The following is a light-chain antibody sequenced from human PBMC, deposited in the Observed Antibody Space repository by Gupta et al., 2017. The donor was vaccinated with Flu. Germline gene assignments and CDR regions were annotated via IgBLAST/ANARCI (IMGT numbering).Light chain of an antibody. CDR1: RDIASS. J-gene: IGKJ4*01. CDR2: DAS. V-gene: IGKV1-33*01. Sequence: DIRVTQSPPSLSVSVGGRVTITCQASRDIASSLNWYQQKPGKAPKLLIYDASNWERGVPSRFSGSGSGTEFTFTISSLQPEDSATYYCQQYDNLPLSFGGGTKVEI. CDR3: QQYDNLPLS.